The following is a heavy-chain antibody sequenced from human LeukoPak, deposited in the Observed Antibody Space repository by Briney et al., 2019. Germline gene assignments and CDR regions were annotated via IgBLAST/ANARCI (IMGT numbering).Heavy chain of an antibody. CDR2: IWYGGSNK. CDR1: GFTFSSYG. Sequence: PGGSLRLSCAASGFTFSSYGMHWVRQAPGKGLEWGAVIWYGGSNKYYADSVKGRFTISRDNSKNTLYLQMNGLRAEDTAVYYCAKANEDSGYDWTFDYWGQGTLVTVSS. CDR3: AKANEDSGYDWTFDY. V-gene: IGHV3-30*02. D-gene: IGHD5-12*01. J-gene: IGHJ4*02.